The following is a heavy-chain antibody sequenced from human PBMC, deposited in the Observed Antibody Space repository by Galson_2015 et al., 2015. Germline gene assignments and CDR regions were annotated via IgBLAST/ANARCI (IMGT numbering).Heavy chain of an antibody. CDR2: VYSNGRT. J-gene: IGHJ5*02. CDR1: GDSLTGSDYY. Sequence: TLSLTCTVPGDSLTGSDYYWSWIRQPAGKGLEYIGRVYSNGRTSHNPSLAGRITISIDTSKNQFSLEVTSVTAADTAIYYCARGNCGVDCSGYNWFDPWGQGTLVSVSS. D-gene: IGHD2-21*02. V-gene: IGHV4-61*02. CDR3: ARGNCGVDCSGYNWFDP.